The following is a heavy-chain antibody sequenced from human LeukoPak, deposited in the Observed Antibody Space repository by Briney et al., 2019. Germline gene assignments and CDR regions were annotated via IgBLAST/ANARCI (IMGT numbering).Heavy chain of an antibody. CDR3: TRGGDTAMGFGY. CDR2: IRSKAYGGTT. CDR1: GFTFCDSA. Sequence: PGRSLRLSCTASGFTFCDSAMSWVRQAPGKGLEWVGFIRSKAYGGTTEYAASVKGRFTISRDDSKTITYLQMTSLKTEDTAVFYCTRGGDTAMGFGYWGQGTLVTVSS. V-gene: IGHV3-49*04. D-gene: IGHD5-18*01. J-gene: IGHJ4*02.